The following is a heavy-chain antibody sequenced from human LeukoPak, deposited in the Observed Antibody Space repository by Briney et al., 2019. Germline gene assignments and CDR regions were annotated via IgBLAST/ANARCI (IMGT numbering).Heavy chain of an antibody. J-gene: IGHJ5*02. D-gene: IGHD6-13*01. Sequence: GGSLRLSCAASGFTFSSYAMSWVRQAPGKGLEWVSAISGSGGSTYYADSVKGRFTISRDNSKNTLYLQMNSLRAEDTAVYYCAKDFWGSSSLNWFDPWGQGTLVTVSS. V-gene: IGHV3-23*01. CDR2: ISGSGGST. CDR1: GFTFSSYA. CDR3: AKDFWGSSSLNWFDP.